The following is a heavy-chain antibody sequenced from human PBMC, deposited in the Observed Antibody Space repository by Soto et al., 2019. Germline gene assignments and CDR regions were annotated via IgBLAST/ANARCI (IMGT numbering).Heavy chain of an antibody. V-gene: IGHV4-59*11. CDR2: THYSGNN. Sequence: QVQLQESGPGLVKPSETLSLTCSVSGGSLSDLYWSWIRQPPGKGLEWIGYTHYSGNNNYNPSLKSRATISIDTSKTQCSLRLTSVASADPAVYVCARGSGYNYRGLWGQGAVVPVSS. D-gene: IGHD5-12*01. CDR3: ARGSGYNYRGL. J-gene: IGHJ4*02. CDR1: GGSLSDLY.